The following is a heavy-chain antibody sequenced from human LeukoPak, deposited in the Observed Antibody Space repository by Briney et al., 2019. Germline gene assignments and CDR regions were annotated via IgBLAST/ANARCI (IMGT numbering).Heavy chain of an antibody. CDR3: ARVAGYFDF. CDR2: IYHSGST. CDR1: GYSISSGYY. V-gene: IGHV4-38-2*02. Sequence: SETLPLTCTVSGYSISSGYYWGWIRQPPGKGLEWIGSIYHSGSTYYNPSLKSRFTMSLDTSRNQFSLKLTSVTAADTAVYYCARVAGYFDFWGQGTLVIVSS. J-gene: IGHJ4*02.